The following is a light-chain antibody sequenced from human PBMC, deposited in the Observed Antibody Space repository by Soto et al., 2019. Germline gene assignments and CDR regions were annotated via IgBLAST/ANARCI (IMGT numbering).Light chain of an antibody. CDR3: QQYYSYPRT. Sequence: DIQMTQSPSSLSASVGDRVTITCRASQSIGAYLNWHQHKPGKAPKLLIYAASTLQSGVPSRFSGSGAGTDFTLTISCLQSEDFATYYCQQYYSYPRTFGQGTKVEIK. J-gene: IGKJ1*01. CDR2: AAS. CDR1: QSIGAY. V-gene: IGKV1-39*01.